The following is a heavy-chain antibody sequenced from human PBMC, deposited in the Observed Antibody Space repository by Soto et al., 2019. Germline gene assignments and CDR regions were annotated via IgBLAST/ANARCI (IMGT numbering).Heavy chain of an antibody. Sequence: QLLESGGGLVQPGGSLRLSCATSGFTFRSYAMSWVRQAPGKGLEWVSTITSSGGNTFYAGSVKGRFTISRDNSKSTLSLQINSLKAEDTAIYYCAKGNGAAGGRGADLHSWGQGTLVTVSS. J-gene: IGHJ4*02. D-gene: IGHD2-15*01. CDR2: ITSSGGNT. CDR1: GFTFRSYA. CDR3: AKGNGAAGGRGADLHS. V-gene: IGHV3-23*01.